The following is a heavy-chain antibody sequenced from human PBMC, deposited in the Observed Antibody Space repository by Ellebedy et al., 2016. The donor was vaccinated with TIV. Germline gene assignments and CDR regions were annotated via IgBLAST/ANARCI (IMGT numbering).Heavy chain of an antibody. D-gene: IGHD4-11*01. CDR1: GYTFTSYF. CDR2: INPIGGST. CDR3: VRDLSTADYRDY. V-gene: IGHV1-46*01. Sequence: AASVKVSCKASGYTFTSYFIYWARQAPGQGLEWMGVINPIGGSTTYAQKFQGRVAMTRDTSTSTVYMELRSLRSEDPAVYYCVRDLSTADYRDYWGQGTLVTVSS. J-gene: IGHJ4*01.